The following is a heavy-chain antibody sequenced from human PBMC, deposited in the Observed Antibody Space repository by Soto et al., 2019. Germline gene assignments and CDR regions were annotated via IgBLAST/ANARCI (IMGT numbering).Heavy chain of an antibody. CDR1: GFNFDNYG. CDR2: ITYDGSNK. CDR3: AKDRVGGTFYTPLGF. V-gene: IGHV3-30*18. D-gene: IGHD1-7*01. J-gene: IGHJ4*02. Sequence: GGPLRLACHASGFNFDNYGMHWVRQAPGKGLEWVAVITYDGSNKYYADSVKGRFTISGDNSKNTLSLHLNTLKPEDTAVYHCAKDRVGGTFYTPLGFWGQGTLVTVSS.